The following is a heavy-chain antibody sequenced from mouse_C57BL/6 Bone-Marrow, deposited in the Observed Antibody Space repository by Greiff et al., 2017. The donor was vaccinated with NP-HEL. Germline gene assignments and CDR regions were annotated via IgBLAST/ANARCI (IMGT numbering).Heavy chain of an antibody. J-gene: IGHJ1*03. D-gene: IGHD1-1*01. Sequence: EVKVVESGGGLVQPKGSLKLSCAASGFSFNTYAMNWVRQAPGKGLEWVARIRSNSNNYATYYADSVKDRFTISRYDSESILYLQRNNSKTEYAAKYCGGRQGYGSGRGYFDVWGTGTTVTVSS. V-gene: IGHV10-1*01. CDR2: IRSNSNNYAT. CDR1: GFSFNTYA. CDR3: GRQGYGSGRGYFDV.